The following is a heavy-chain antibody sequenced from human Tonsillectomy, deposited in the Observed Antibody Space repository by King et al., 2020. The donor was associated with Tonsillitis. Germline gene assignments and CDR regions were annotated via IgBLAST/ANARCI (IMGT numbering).Heavy chain of an antibody. V-gene: IGHV4-59*01. J-gene: IGHJ6*02. CDR3: ARYYTDYYYGMDV. Sequence: QLQESGPGLVKPSETLSLTCTVSGGSISSYYWSWIRQPPGKGLEWIGYIYYSGSTNYNPSLKSRVTISVDTSKNQFSLKLSSVTAADTAVYYCARYYTDYYYGMDVWGQGTTVTVSS. CDR2: IYYSGST. CDR1: GGSISSYY. D-gene: IGHD3-3*01.